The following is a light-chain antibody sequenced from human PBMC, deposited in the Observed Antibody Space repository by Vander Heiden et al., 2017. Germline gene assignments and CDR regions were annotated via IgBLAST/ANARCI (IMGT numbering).Light chain of an antibody. Sequence: QSALTHPPSVSGSPGQSVTTSSTGTSSDVGSSNRVSWYQQPPGTAPKVIIYEVNNRPSGVPDRFSGSQSGNTASLTISGLQAEDEADYYCNSYTTSNTYVFGTGTKVTVL. J-gene: IGLJ1*01. V-gene: IGLV2-18*02. CDR3: NSYTTSNTYV. CDR1: SSDVGSSNR. CDR2: EVN.